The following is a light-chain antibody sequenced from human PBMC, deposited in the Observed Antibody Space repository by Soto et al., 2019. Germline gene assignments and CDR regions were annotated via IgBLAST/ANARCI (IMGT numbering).Light chain of an antibody. Sequence: EIVLSQSPCTLSLSPGERATLSCRASQSISSSSLAWYQQRPGQAPRLLIYVASSRATGIPDRFSGSGSGTDFTLTISRLEPEDFAVYYCQQYGSSPSLTFGGGTKVDIK. J-gene: IGKJ4*01. CDR3: QQYGSSPSLT. V-gene: IGKV3-20*01. CDR1: QSISSSS. CDR2: VAS.